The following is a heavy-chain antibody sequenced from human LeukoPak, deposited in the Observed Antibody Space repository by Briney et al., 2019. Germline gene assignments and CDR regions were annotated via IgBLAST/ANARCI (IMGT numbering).Heavy chain of an antibody. J-gene: IGHJ5*02. D-gene: IGHD6-13*01. CDR3: AKVATGYSSSWYPIDP. Sequence: SGGSLRLSCAASGFTFSSYAMIWVRQAPGKGLEGFSAIRGSGGSTYYADSVKGRFTISRDNSKNTLYLQMNSLRAEDTAVYYCAKVATGYSSSWYPIDPWGQGTLVTVSS. CDR2: IRGSGGST. V-gene: IGHV3-23*01. CDR1: GFTFSSYA.